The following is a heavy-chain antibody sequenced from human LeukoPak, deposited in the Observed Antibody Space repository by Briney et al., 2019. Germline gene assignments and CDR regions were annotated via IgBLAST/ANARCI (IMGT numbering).Heavy chain of an antibody. V-gene: IGHV4-39*07. CDR2: IYYSGST. CDR3: ARETSQKGAHYMDV. CDR1: GGSISSSSYY. Sequence: SETLSLTCTVSGGSISSSSYYWGWIRQPPGKGLEWIGTIYYSGSTNYNPSLKSRVTISVDTSKNQFSLKLSSVTAADTAVYYCARETSQKGAHYMDVWGKGTTVTISS. D-gene: IGHD3-16*01. J-gene: IGHJ6*03.